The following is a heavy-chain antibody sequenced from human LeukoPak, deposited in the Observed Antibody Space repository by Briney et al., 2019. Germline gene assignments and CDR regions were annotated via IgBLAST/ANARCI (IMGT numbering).Heavy chain of an antibody. J-gene: IGHJ4*02. CDR2: IYSGGRT. Sequence: GGSLRLSCAASGFTVSNNYMSWVREAPGQGVEWVSVIYSGGRTHYADSVKGRFTISRDNSKNTRYLQMNSLRAEDTAVYYCARDGTHARNGGFDYWGQGTLVTVSS. CDR1: GFTVSNNY. V-gene: IGHV3-53*01. CDR3: ARDGTHARNGGFDY. D-gene: IGHD1-14*01.